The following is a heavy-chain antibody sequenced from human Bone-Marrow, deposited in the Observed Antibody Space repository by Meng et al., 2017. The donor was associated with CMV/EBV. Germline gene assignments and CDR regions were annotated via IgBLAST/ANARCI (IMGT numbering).Heavy chain of an antibody. CDR1: AGSISSSSYY. D-gene: IGHD3-3*01. V-gene: IGHV4-39*01. CDR2: TYYSGST. J-gene: IGHJ4*02. Sequence: GSLRLSCTVSAGSISSSSYYWGWIRQPPGKGLEWIGSTYYSGSTYYNPSLKSQVTISVDTSKNQFSLKLSSVTAADTAMYYCARALTYYDFWSGYSPNYFDYWGQGTLVTVPQ. CDR3: ARALTYYDFWSGYSPNYFDY.